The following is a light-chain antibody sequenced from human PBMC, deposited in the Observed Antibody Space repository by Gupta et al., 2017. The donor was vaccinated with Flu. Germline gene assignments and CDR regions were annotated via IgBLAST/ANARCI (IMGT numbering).Light chain of an antibody. J-gene: IGKJ2*01. CDR1: QSVSTY. CDR3: QKRTTWPPYT. Sequence: EIVLTQSPDILSLSPGERATLSCRASQSVSTYLAWYQKKPGQAPRLLIYDESQRATGIPARFSGSGYGTDFTLTISSREPEDFAVYFCQKRTTWPPYTFGQGTKMEI. CDR2: DES. V-gene: IGKV3-11*01.